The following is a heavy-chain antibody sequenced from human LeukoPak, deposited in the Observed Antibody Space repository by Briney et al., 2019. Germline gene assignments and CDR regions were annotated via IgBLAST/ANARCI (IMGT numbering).Heavy chain of an antibody. D-gene: IGHD6-19*01. J-gene: IGHJ4*02. V-gene: IGHV3-21*01. Sequence: GGSLRLSCAVSGFTFSSYSMNWVRQAPGKGLEWVSSISSSSSYIYYADSVKGRFTISRDNAKNSLYLQMNSLRAEDTAVYYCAREGVAGSGDYWGQGTLVTVSS. CDR1: GFTFSSYS. CDR2: ISSSSSYI. CDR3: AREGVAGSGDY.